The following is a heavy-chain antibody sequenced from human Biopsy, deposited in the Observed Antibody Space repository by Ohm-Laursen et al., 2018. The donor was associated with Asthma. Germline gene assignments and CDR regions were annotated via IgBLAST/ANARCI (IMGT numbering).Heavy chain of an antibody. CDR3: AREGVAGTHIED. CDR2: ISKDASTQ. CDR1: GFVFRSHA. J-gene: IGHJ4*02. V-gene: IGHV3-30*01. D-gene: IGHD6-19*01. Sequence: SLRLSCSATGFVFRSHAMHWVRQAPGKGLEWVGVISKDASTQDYADSVKGRFTISRDNSKNTLSLQMNSLTAEDTAVYYCAREGVAGTHIEDWGQGTLVTVSS.